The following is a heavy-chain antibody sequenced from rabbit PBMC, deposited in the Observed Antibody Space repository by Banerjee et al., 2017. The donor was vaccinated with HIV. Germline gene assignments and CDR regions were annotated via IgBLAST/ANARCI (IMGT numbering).Heavy chain of an antibody. CDR3: ARDGGRSVYTQYYFNL. CDR2: IYNGDGST. J-gene: IGHJ4*01. V-gene: IGHV1S47*01. Sequence: QEQLEESGGDLVKPEGSLTLTCTASGLSFSSNAMCWVRQAPGKGPEWIACIYNGDGSTYYANWVNGRFTISRSTSLNTVTLQMTSLTAADTATYFCARDGGRSVYTQYYFNLWGPGTLVTVS. D-gene: IGHD8-1*01. CDR1: GLSFSSNA.